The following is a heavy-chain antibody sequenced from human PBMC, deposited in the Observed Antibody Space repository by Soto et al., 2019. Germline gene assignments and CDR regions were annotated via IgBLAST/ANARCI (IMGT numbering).Heavy chain of an antibody. D-gene: IGHD1-20*01. V-gene: IGHV4-59*01. CDR2: IYYSGST. J-gene: IGHJ5*02. Sequence: SETLSLTCTVSGGSISSYYWSWIRQPPGKGLEWIGYIYYSGSTNYNPSLKSRVTISVDTSKNQFSLKLSSVTAADTAVYYCAREITRTLNWFDPWGQGTLVTVSS. CDR3: AREITRTLNWFDP. CDR1: GGSISSYY.